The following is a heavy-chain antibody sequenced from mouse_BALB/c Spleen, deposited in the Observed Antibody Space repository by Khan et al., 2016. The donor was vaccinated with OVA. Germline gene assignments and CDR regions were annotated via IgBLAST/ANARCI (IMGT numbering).Heavy chain of an antibody. CDR3: VRDGEYYRNDGGLDY. V-gene: IGHV1-4*01. CDR2: INPSNGYT. CDR1: GYTFTSYT. Sequence: VQLQESGAELARPGASVKMSCKASGYTFTSYTIHWIKLRPGQGLEWIGYINPSNGYTNYNQKFKDKATLTADKSSTTAYMQLSSLTSDDAAVYNCVRDGEYYRNDGGLDYWGQGTLVTVSA. J-gene: IGHJ3*01. D-gene: IGHD2-14*01.